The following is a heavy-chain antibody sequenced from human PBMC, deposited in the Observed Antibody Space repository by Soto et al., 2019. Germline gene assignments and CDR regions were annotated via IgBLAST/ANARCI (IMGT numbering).Heavy chain of an antibody. CDR1: GFTFSIYA. D-gene: IGHD2-15*01. Sequence: EVQLVESGGDLVQPGESLRLSCAASGFTFSIYAMHWVRQAPGKGLEYVSVISYDGTIAYYADSVKGRFIISRDDSQNTGYLQMGRLRRDDMGVFYCARGSFLCYSFSGTVHRPYDYWGQGTLVTVSS. V-gene: IGHV3-64*07. CDR3: ARGSFLCYSFSGTVHRPYDY. J-gene: IGHJ4*02. CDR2: ISYDGTIA.